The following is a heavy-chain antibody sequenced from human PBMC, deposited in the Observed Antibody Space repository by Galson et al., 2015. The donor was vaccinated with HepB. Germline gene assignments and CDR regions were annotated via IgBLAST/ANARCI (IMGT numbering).Heavy chain of an antibody. D-gene: IGHD4-11*01. CDR3: ANSRNTRHFDY. J-gene: IGHJ4*02. CDR2: ISYDGSNK. Sequence: SLRLSCAASGLTFSSYGMHWVRQAPGKGLEWVAVISYDGSNKYYADSVKGRFTISRDNSKNTLYLQMNSLRAEDTAVYYCANSRNTRHFDYWGQGTLVTVSS. V-gene: IGHV3-30*18. CDR1: GLTFSSYG.